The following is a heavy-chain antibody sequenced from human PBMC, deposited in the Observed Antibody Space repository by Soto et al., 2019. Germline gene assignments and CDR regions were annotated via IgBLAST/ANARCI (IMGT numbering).Heavy chain of an antibody. Sequence: QVQLQQWGAGLLKPSETLSLTCAVYGGSFSGYYWSWIRQPPGKGLEWIGEINHSGSTNYNPSLKSRVTISVDTSKNQFSLKRSSVTAADTAVYYCARGRYIGVVPAARYFDYWGQGTLVTVSS. CDR2: INHSGST. V-gene: IGHV4-34*01. CDR3: ARGRYIGVVPAARYFDY. J-gene: IGHJ4*02. D-gene: IGHD2-2*01. CDR1: GGSFSGYY.